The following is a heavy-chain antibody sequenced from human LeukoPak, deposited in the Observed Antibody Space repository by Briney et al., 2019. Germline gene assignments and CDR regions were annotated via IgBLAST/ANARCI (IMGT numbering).Heavy chain of an antibody. CDR3: ARGMEFGVTSDFDS. D-gene: IGHD3-16*01. J-gene: IGHJ4*02. CDR2: VSSSSSFI. Sequence: GGSLRLSCAASGFTFSNYCMNWVRQAPGKGLEWVSSVSSSSSFIYYADSVKGRFTISRDNAKNSLYMQMNSLRAEDTAVYYCARGMEFGVTSDFDSWGQGTLLTVSS. V-gene: IGHV3-21*01. CDR1: GFTFSNYC.